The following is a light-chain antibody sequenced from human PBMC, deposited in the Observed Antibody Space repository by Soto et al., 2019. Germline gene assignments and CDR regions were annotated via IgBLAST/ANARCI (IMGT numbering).Light chain of an antibody. CDR2: AAS. CDR3: QKSYSTTRT. V-gene: IGKV1-39*01. J-gene: IGKJ1*01. Sequence: DIQMTQSPSSLSASVGDRVTITCRASQSISSYLNWYQQKPGKAPKLLIYAASSLQSGVPSRFSGSGSGTDFTLTISSLQPEDFATYYCQKSYSTTRTSGQGTKLDIK. CDR1: QSISSY.